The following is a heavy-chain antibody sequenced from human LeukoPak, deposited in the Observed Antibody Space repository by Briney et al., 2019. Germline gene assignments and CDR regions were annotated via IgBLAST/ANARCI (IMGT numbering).Heavy chain of an antibody. CDR3: ARESNKVVRGLIITHAFDY. CDR2: IYYSGST. CDR1: GGSISSGDYY. D-gene: IGHD3-10*01. Sequence: SETLSLTCTVSGGSISSGDYYWSWIGQPPGKGLEWIGYIYYSGSTYYNPSLKSRVTISVDTSKNQFSLKLSSVTAADTAVYYCARESNKVVRGLIITHAFDYWGQGTLVTVSS. V-gene: IGHV4-30-4*08. J-gene: IGHJ4*02.